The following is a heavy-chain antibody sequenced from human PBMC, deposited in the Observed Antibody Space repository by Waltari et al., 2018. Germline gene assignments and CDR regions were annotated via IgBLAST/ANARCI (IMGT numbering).Heavy chain of an antibody. CDR3: ARETGAGDHDLFFDY. V-gene: IGHV4-30-4*01. Sequence: QVQLQESGPGLVKPSQTLSLTCTVSGDAISRGNFYWSWIRQHPGKGLEWLGYIFHSGTTYYTPSLRSRLTISMDMTRNQFSLNLTSVTAADTAVYYCARETGAGDHDLFFDYWGQGILVAVSS. CDR1: GDAISRGNFY. J-gene: IGHJ4*02. CDR2: IFHSGTT. D-gene: IGHD4-17*01.